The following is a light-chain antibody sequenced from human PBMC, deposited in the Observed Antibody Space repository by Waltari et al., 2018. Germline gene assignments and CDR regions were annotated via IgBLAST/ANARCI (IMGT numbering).Light chain of an antibody. CDR1: QSISSY. J-gene: IGKJ1*01. V-gene: IGKV1-39*01. CDR2: AAS. CDR3: QQTYSTPWT. Sequence: DIQMPQSPSSLSASVGDRVTLTCRASQSISSYLNWYQQKPGKAPKLLIYAASSLQSGVPSRFSGSGSGTDFTLIISSLQPEDVATYYCQQTYSTPWTFGQGTKVESK.